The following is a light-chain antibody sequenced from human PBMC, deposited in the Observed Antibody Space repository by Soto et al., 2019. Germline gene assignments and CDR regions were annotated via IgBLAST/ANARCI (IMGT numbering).Light chain of an antibody. CDR2: GAS. V-gene: IGKV3-15*01. J-gene: IGKJ4*01. CDR1: QSVRNN. CDR3: QQYNNWPLT. Sequence: IGITQFPATLSVSPGERATVPCRASQSVRNNLAWYQQKPGQAPRLLIYGASTRATGIPARFSGSGYGTEFTLTISSLQSEDFAVYYCQQYNNWPLTFGGGTKVDIK.